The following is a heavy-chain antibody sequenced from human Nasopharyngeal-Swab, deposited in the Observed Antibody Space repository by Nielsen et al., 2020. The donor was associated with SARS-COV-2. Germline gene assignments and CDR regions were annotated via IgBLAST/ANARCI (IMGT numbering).Heavy chain of an antibody. CDR2: IYSGGST. J-gene: IGHJ6*03. D-gene: IGHD3-10*01. Sequence: GGSLRLSCAASGFTVSSNYMSWVRQAPGKGLEWVSVIYSGGSTYYADSVKGRFTISRDNSKNTLYLQMNSLRAEDTAVYYCARVSGFGELLYYYYYMDVWGKGTTVTVSS. V-gene: IGHV3-66*01. CDR1: GFTVSSNY. CDR3: ARVSGFGELLYYYYYMDV.